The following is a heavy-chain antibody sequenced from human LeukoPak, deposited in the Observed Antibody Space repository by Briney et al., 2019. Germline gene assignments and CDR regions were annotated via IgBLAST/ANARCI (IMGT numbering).Heavy chain of an antibody. V-gene: IGHV1-2*02. J-gene: IGHJ6*02. D-gene: IGHD3-16*01. CDR2: INPNSGGT. CDR1: GCTFTGYY. CDR3: ARDLVYDSPPSGMDV. Sequence: ASVKVSCKASGCTFTGYYMHWVRQAPGQGLEWMGWINPNSGGTSYAQKFQGRVTMTRDTSISTAYMELSRLRSDDTAVYYSARDLVYDSPPSGMDVWGQGTTVTVSS.